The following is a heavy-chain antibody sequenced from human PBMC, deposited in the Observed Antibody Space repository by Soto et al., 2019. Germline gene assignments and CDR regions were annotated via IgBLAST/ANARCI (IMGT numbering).Heavy chain of an antibody. CDR3: ARGLRGYCISTSCYEKASYNWFDP. D-gene: IGHD2-2*01. J-gene: IGHJ5*02. Sequence: ASVKVSCKASGGTFSSYAISWVRQAPGQGLEWMGGIIPIFGTANYAQKFQGRVTITADESTSTAYMELSSLRSEDTAVYYCARGLRGYCISTSCYEKASYNWFDPWGQGTLVTVSS. CDR1: GGTFSSYA. CDR2: IIPIFGTA. V-gene: IGHV1-69*13.